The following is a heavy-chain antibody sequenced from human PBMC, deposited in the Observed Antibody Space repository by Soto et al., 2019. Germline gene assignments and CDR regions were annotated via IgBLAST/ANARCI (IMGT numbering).Heavy chain of an antibody. CDR1: GGSISDYY. V-gene: IGHV4-59*08. D-gene: IGHD2-2*01. CDR2: IFYSGST. J-gene: IGHJ5*02. CDR3: ARRYCSSTSCYNWFDP. Sequence: SETLSLTCTVSGGSISDYYWSWIRQPPGKGLEWIGQIFYSGSTNYNPALKSRVTISVDTSKSQFSLKLSSVTAADTAVYYCARRYCSSTSCYNWFDPWGQGTLVTVS.